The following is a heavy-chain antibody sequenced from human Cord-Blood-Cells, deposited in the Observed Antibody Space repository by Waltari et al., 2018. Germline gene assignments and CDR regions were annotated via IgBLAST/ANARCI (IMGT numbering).Heavy chain of an antibody. CDR3: ARGRSDSSSSPYYFDY. Sequence: QVQLVQSGAEVKKPGSSVKVSCKASGGTFSSYAISWVRPAAGQGLEWMGGIIPIFGTANYAQKFQGRVTITADESTSTAYMELSSLRSEDTAVYYCARGRSDSSSSPYYFDYWGQGTLVTVSS. CDR2: IIPIFGTA. J-gene: IGHJ4*02. D-gene: IGHD6-6*01. CDR1: GGTFSSYA. V-gene: IGHV1-69*01.